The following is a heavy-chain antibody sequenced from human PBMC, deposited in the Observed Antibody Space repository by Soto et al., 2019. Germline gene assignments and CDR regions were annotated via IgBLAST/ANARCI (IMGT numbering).Heavy chain of an antibody. Sequence: GGSLRLSCTASGFTFGDYALSWVRRAPGKGLEWISYISSGGGEIYYADSVKGRFTISRDNAEKSLYLQMNSLRAEDTAMYFCARTTRSRSFAFDIWGQGTMVTRLL. D-gene: IGHD4-4*01. V-gene: IGHV3-48*01. CDR2: ISSGGGEI. CDR3: ARTTRSRSFAFDI. CDR1: GFTFGDYA. J-gene: IGHJ3*02.